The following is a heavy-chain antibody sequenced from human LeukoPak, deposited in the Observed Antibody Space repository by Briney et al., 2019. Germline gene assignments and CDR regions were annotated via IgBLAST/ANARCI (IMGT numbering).Heavy chain of an antibody. CDR2: INHSGST. Sequence: SETLSLTCTVSGGSFSGYYWSWIRQPPGKGLEWIGEINHSGSTNYNPSLKSRVTISVDTSKNQFSLKLSSVTAADTAVYYCARDNSGYARPKYYYYYYTDVWGKGTTVTVSS. D-gene: IGHD5-12*01. CDR1: GGSFSGYY. J-gene: IGHJ6*03. CDR3: ARDNSGYARPKYYYYYYTDV. V-gene: IGHV4-34*01.